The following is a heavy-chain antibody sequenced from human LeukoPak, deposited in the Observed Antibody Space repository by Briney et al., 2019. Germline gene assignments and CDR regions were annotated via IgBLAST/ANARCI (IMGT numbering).Heavy chain of an antibody. CDR2: ISSSGSTI. V-gene: IGHV3-11*04. D-gene: IGHD3-3*01. Sequence: KSGGSLRLXCAASGFTFSDYYMSWSRPAPGKGLEWVSYISSSGSTIYYADSGKGRFTISRDNAKNSLYLQMNSLRAEDTAVYYCASTRNPQLYYDFWSGYYRAWGQGTLVTVSS. J-gene: IGHJ5*02. CDR3: ASTRNPQLYYDFWSGYYRA. CDR1: GFTFSDYY.